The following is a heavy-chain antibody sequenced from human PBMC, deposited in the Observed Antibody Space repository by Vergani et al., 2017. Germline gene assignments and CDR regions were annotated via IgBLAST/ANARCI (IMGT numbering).Heavy chain of an antibody. J-gene: IGHJ3*02. CDR3: ASLLAYCGGDCYSAAFDI. Sequence: EVQLLESGGGLVQPGGSLRLSCAASGFTFSSYAMSWVRQAPGKGLEWVSAISGSGGSTYYADSVKGRFTISRDNAKNSLYLQMNSLRAEDTAVYYCASLLAYCGGDCYSAAFDIWGQGTMVTVSS. V-gene: IGHV3-23*01. CDR1: GFTFSSYA. CDR2: ISGSGGST. D-gene: IGHD2-21*02.